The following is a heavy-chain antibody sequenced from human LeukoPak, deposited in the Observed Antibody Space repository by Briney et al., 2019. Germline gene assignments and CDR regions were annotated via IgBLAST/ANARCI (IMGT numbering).Heavy chain of an antibody. CDR3: ARDVEMATMND. CDR2: INPNSGGT. J-gene: IGHJ4*02. CDR1: GYTFTGYY. D-gene: IGHD5-24*01. Sequence: GASVKVSCKASGYTFTGYYMHWVRQAPEQGLEWMGWINPNSGGTNYAQKFQGRVTMTRDTSISTAYMELSRLRSDDTAVFYCARDVEMATMNDWGQGTLVTVSS. V-gene: IGHV1-2*02.